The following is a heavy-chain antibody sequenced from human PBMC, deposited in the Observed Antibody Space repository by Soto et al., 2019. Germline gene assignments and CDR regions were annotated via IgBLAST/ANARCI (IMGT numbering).Heavy chain of an antibody. CDR2: INGDGTTT. CDR3: ATIAAALDC. CDR1: GFTFSSYW. D-gene: IGHD3-9*01. Sequence: PGGSLRLSCAASGFTFSSYWMHWVRQAPGKGLVWVSRINGDGTTTTYADSVKGRFTISRDNAKNMLYLQMNSLSAEDTAVYYCATIAAALDCWGQGALVTVSS. V-gene: IGHV3-74*01. J-gene: IGHJ4*02.